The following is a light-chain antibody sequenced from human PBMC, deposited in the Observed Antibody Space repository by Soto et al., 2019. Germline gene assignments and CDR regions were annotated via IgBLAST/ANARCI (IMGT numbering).Light chain of an antibody. CDR2: DAS. CDR3: QQRNNLAWT. V-gene: IGKV3-11*01. Sequence: EIVLTQSPATLSLSPGERATLSCRASQSVSSYLAWYQHKPGQAPRLLIYDASNRATGIPARFSGSGSGTDFTLTISSLEPEDFEVYYCQQRNNLAWTFGQGPKVEIK. CDR1: QSVSSY. J-gene: IGKJ1*01.